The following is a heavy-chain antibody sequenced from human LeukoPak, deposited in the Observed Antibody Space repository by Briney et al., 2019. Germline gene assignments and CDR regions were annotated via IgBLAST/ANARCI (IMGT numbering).Heavy chain of an antibody. Sequence: ASVKVSCKASGYTFTSYAMHWVRQAPGQRLEWMGWISAINGNTKYSQKFQGRVTITSDTSANTAYMELSSLRFEDTAVCYCARDPLAVAGACFDYWGQGTLVTVSS. D-gene: IGHD6-19*01. V-gene: IGHV1-3*01. CDR2: ISAINGNT. CDR3: ARDPLAVAGACFDY. CDR1: GYTFTSYA. J-gene: IGHJ4*02.